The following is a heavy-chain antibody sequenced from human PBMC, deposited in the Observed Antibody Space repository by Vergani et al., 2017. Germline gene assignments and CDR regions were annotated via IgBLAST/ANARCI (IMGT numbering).Heavy chain of an antibody. J-gene: IGHJ4*02. CDR2: IYYSGST. CDR1: GGSISSSSYY. V-gene: IGHV4-39*07. Sequence: QLQLQESGPGLVKPSETLSLTCTVSGGSISSSSYYWGWIRQPPGKGLEGIGSIYYSGSTYYNPSLKSRVTISVDTSKNQFSLKLSSVTAADTAVYYCARDPTVTTISHYFDYWGQGTLVTVSS. D-gene: IGHD4-17*01. CDR3: ARDPTVTTISHYFDY.